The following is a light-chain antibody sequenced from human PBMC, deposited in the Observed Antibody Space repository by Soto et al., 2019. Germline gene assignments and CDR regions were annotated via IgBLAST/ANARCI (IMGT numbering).Light chain of an antibody. J-gene: IGLJ1*01. Sequence: ALTQPASVSGSPGQSITISCTGTSSDVGGYNYVSWYQQHPGKAPKLMIYDVSNRPSGVSNRFSGSKSGNTASLTISGLQAEDEADYYCSSYTSSSSGVFGTGTKVTVL. V-gene: IGLV2-14*01. CDR1: SSDVGGYNY. CDR3: SSYTSSSSGV. CDR2: DVS.